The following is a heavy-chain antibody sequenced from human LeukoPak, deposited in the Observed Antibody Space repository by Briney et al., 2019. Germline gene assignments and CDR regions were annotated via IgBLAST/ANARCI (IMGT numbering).Heavy chain of an antibody. V-gene: IGHV1-2*02. Sequence: ASVKVSCKASGYTFTGYYIHWVRQAPGQGLECMGWINPNSGGTNYAQRFQGRVTMTRDTSISTAYMELNRLRSDDTAVYYCARGGSGSYFSWLDPWGQGTLVTVSS. CDR1: GYTFTGYY. CDR2: INPNSGGT. J-gene: IGHJ5*02. CDR3: ARGGSGSYFSWLDP. D-gene: IGHD3-10*01.